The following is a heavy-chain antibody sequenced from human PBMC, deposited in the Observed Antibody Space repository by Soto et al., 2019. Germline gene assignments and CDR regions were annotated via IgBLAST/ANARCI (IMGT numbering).Heavy chain of an antibody. J-gene: IGHJ6*02. V-gene: IGHV5-51*01. CDR1: GFSFTTYW. CDR3: ARHEQFYYHYYGMDV. D-gene: IGHD6-19*01. CDR2: ISPGGSDT. Sequence: GESLKISCKASGFSFTTYWIAWVRQVPGKGLEWVGIISPGGSDTRYSPSFQGQVTISADRSITTAYLQWSSLKASDTAIYYCARHEQFYYHYYGMDVWGQGTTVTVSS.